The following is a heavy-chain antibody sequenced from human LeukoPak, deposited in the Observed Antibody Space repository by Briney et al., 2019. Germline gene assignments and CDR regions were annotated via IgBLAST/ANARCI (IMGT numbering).Heavy chain of an antibody. D-gene: IGHD2-15*01. V-gene: IGHV4-31*03. CDR3: ARGGYCSGGSCYWFDP. Sequence: SETLSLTCTVSGGSISSGGYYWSWIRQHPGKGLEWIGYIYYSGSTYYNPSLKSRVTISVDTSKNQFSLKLSSVTAADTAVYYCARGGYCSGGSCYWFDPWGQGTLVTVSS. CDR2: IYYSGST. CDR1: GGSISSGGYY. J-gene: IGHJ5*02.